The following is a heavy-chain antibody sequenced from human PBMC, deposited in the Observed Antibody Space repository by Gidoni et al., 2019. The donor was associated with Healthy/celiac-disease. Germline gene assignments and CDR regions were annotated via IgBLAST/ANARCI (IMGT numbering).Heavy chain of an antibody. CDR1: GGSISSSSYY. J-gene: IGHJ5*02. D-gene: IGHD4-17*01. CDR3: ARQRRPMTTRDREKNWFDP. CDR2: IYYSGST. V-gene: IGHV4-39*01. Sequence: QLQLQESGPGLVKPSETLSLTCTVSGGSISSSSYYWGWIRQPPGKGLEWIGSIYYSGSTYYNPSLKSRVTISVDTSKNQFSLKLSSVTAADTAVYYWARQRRPMTTRDREKNWFDPWGQGTLVTVSS.